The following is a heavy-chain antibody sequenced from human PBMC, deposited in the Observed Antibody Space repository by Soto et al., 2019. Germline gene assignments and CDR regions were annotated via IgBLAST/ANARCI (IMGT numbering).Heavy chain of an antibody. CDR1: GFTFSNYD. CDR3: AKDLHRDGYNPNF. D-gene: IGHD5-12*01. CDR2: ISYDESNK. Sequence: GVSLRLSCVASGFTFSNYDMHWVRQAPGKGLEWVAVISYDESNKYYVDSVKGRFTISRDNSKNTLYLQMNSLRAEDTAVYYCAKDLHRDGYNPNFWGQGILVTVSS. V-gene: IGHV3-30*18. J-gene: IGHJ4*02.